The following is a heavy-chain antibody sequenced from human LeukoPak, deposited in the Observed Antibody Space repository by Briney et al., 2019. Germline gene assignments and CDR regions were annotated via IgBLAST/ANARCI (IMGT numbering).Heavy chain of an antibody. J-gene: IGHJ5*02. Sequence: SVKVSCKASGGTFSSYAISWVRQAPGQGLERMGGIIPIFGTANYAQKFQGRVTITADKSTSTAYMELSSLRSEDTAVYYCARDPPNYYGSGSYHNWFDPWGQGTLVTVSS. V-gene: IGHV1-69*06. CDR2: IIPIFGTA. CDR3: ARDPPNYYGSGSYHNWFDP. D-gene: IGHD3-10*01. CDR1: GGTFSSYA.